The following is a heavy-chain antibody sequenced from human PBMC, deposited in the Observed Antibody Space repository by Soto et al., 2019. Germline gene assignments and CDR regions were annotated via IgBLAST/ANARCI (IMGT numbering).Heavy chain of an antibody. CDR1: GYTFTSSD. D-gene: IGHD2-15*01. CDR2: MNPNTGNT. V-gene: IGHV1-8*01. Sequence: QVQLVQSGAEVKKPGASVRVSCKASGYTFTSSDVYWVRQATGQGLELMGWMNPNTGNTGYAQKFQGRVTMTRITSISTAYMELSSLRSEDTAVYYCARGSNHCSGGSCYSDWFDPWGQGTPVTVSS. J-gene: IGHJ5*02. CDR3: ARGSNHCSGGSCYSDWFDP.